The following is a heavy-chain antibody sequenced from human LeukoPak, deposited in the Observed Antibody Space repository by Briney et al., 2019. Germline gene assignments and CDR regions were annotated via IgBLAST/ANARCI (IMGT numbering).Heavy chain of an antibody. D-gene: IGHD6-13*01. CDR2: IYYSGST. CDR3: ARTYSSSWFNWFDP. CDR1: GGSISSYY. V-gene: IGHV4-59*01. Sequence: SETLSLTCTVSGGSISSYYWSWIRQPPGKGLEWIGYIYYSGSTNDNPSLKSRVTISVDTSKNQFSLKLSSVTAADTAVYYCARTYSSSWFNWFDPWGQGILVTVSS. J-gene: IGHJ5*02.